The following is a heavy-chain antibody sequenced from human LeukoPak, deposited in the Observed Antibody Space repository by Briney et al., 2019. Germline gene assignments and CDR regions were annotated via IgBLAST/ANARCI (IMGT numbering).Heavy chain of an antibody. V-gene: IGHV1-2*02. CDR2: INPNSGGT. CDR1: GYTFTGYY. CDR3: ARDRSGYIYGDIDY. D-gene: IGHD5-18*01. Sequence: ASVKVSCKASGYTFTGYYMHWVRQAPGQGLEWMGWINPNSGGTNYAQKFQGRVTMTRDTSISTAYMELTRLKSDDTAMYYCARDRSGYIYGDIDYWGQLTLVTVSS. J-gene: IGHJ4*02.